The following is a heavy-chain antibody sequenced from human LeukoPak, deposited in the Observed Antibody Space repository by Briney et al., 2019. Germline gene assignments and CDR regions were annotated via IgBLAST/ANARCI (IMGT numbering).Heavy chain of an antibody. Sequence: GGSLRLSCAASGFTFSDYGIHWVRLAPGKGLEWVGVTSPDGSNKFYADSVKGRFTVSRDNSKNTLYLQMSSLRAEDTAVYYCARDNDPDYSSSPGWFDLLGQGTLVTGSS. J-gene: IGHJ5*02. CDR3: ARDNDPDYSSSPGWFDL. CDR2: TSPDGSNK. V-gene: IGHV3-30*06. CDR1: GFTFSDYG. D-gene: IGHD3-22*01.